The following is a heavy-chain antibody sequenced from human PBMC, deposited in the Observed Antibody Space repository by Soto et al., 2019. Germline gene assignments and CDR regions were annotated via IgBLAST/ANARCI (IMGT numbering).Heavy chain of an antibody. CDR1: GFSLSTTGVG. J-gene: IGHJ6*02. CDR2: IYWDDDK. CDR3: LQSRCGGDCLRSYSSPAYCGLDV. Sequence: QITLKESGPTLVKPTQTLTLTCTFSGFSLSTTGVGVGWIRQPPGKALEWLALIYWDDDKRYNPSLNSRLTITTDTSQHQLVLAMPNMDPVDTATFYSLQSRCGGDCLRSYSSPAYCGLDVWRQGTTVTVS. V-gene: IGHV2-5*02. D-gene: IGHD2-21*02.